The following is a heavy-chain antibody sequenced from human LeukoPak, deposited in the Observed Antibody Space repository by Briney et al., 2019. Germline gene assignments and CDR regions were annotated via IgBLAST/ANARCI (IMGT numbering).Heavy chain of an antibody. CDR2: ITSSSSYI. D-gene: IGHD4-17*01. V-gene: IGHV3-21*04. J-gene: IGHJ4*02. Sequence: GGSLRLSCAASGFTFSSYTMNWVRQAPGKGLEWVSSITSSSSYIYYADPVKGRFTISRDNSKNTLYLQMNSLRAEDTAVYYCAKEMTTVTSNFDYWGQGTLVTVSS. CDR3: AKEMTTVTSNFDY. CDR1: GFTFSSYT.